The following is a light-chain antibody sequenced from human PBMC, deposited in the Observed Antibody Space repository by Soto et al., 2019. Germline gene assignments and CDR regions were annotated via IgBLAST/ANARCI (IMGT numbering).Light chain of an antibody. CDR3: SSYTSSSTLYV. Sequence: QSALTQPASVSGSPGQSITISCTGTNSDVGGYDRVSWYQHHPGKAPKLLIYEVSNRPSGVSNRFSGSKSGNTASLTISGLQAEDEADYYCSSYTSSSTLYVFGTGTKLTVL. CDR1: NSDVGGYDR. J-gene: IGLJ1*01. V-gene: IGLV2-14*01. CDR2: EVS.